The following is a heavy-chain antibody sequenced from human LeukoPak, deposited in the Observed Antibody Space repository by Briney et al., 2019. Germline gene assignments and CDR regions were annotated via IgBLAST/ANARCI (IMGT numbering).Heavy chain of an antibody. CDR3: ARDGSVGATGI. Sequence: PGGSLRLSCAASGFTFSSYWMSWVRQAPGKGLEWVANIKQDGSEKNYVDSVKGRFTISRDNAKNSLYLQMNSLRAEDTAVYYCARDGSVGATGIWGQGTLVTVSS. V-gene: IGHV3-7*01. J-gene: IGHJ4*02. D-gene: IGHD1-26*01. CDR1: GFTFSSYW. CDR2: IKQDGSEK.